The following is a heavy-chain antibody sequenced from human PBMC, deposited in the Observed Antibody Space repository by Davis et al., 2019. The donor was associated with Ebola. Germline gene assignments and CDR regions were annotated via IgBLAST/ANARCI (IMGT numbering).Heavy chain of an antibody. CDR2: ISSSSSTI. CDR1: GFTFSSYS. CDR3: AKDPAAELHPPNWFDP. D-gene: IGHD1-26*01. J-gene: IGHJ5*02. Sequence: GESLKISCAASGFTFSSYSMNWVRQAPGKGLEWVSYISSSSSTIYYADSVKGRFTISRDNAKNSLYLQMNSLRDEDTAVYYCAKDPAAELHPPNWFDPWGQGTLVTASS. V-gene: IGHV3-48*02.